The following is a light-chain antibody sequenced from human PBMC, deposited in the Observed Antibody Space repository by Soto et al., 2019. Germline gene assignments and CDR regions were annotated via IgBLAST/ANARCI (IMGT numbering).Light chain of an antibody. CDR2: ATS. CDR1: RNVSIY. J-gene: IGKJ5*01. Sequence: EIPLTQSPSSLAASVGDRRTLSCRASRNVSIYLNWYQHKPGKGPPLLIHATSNLQIGVPSRLSGSGSGTEFTLTIRSLEPEDFGTYYCQQSYKMPSFGQGTRLEI. CDR3: QQSYKMPS. V-gene: IGKV1-39*01.